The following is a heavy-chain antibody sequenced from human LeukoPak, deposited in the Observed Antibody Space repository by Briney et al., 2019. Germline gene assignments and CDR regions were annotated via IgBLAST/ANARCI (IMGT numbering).Heavy chain of an antibody. CDR1: GGSFSGYY. CDR2: INHSGST. V-gene: IGHV4-34*01. CDR3: ARGGYYYDRSGYGY. J-gene: IGHJ4*02. D-gene: IGHD3-22*01. Sequence: SETLSLTCAVYGGSFSGYYWSWIRQPPGKGLEWIGEINHSGSTNYNPSLKSRVTISVDTSKNQFSLKLSSVTAADTAVYYCARGGYYYDRSGYGYWGQGTLVTVSS.